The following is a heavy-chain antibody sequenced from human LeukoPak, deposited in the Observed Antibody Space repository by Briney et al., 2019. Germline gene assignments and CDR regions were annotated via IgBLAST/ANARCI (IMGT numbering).Heavy chain of an antibody. CDR3: AKCVYSNIYYWFDP. CDR1: GFTFEDYG. Sequence: GGSLRLSCAASGFTFEDYGMHWVRQAPGKGLEWVSLITGDGVSTYYADSVKGRFTISRDNSKNSLYLQMNSLRTEDTALYYCAKCVYSNIYYWFDPWGQGTLVSVSS. D-gene: IGHD6-13*01. J-gene: IGHJ5*02. CDR2: ITGDGVST. V-gene: IGHV3-43*02.